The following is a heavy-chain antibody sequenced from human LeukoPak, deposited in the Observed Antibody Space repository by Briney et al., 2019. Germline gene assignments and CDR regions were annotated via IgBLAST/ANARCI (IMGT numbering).Heavy chain of an antibody. CDR1: GYSFTSYG. Sequence: ASVKVSCKASGYSFTSYGISWVRQAPGQGLEWMGWISAYNGNTNYAQKLQGRVTMTTDTSTSTAYMELRSLRSDDTAVYYCARVWLVTASPYFEYWGQGTLVTVSS. CDR2: ISAYNGNT. V-gene: IGHV1-18*01. CDR3: ARVWLVTASPYFEY. J-gene: IGHJ4*02. D-gene: IGHD2-21*02.